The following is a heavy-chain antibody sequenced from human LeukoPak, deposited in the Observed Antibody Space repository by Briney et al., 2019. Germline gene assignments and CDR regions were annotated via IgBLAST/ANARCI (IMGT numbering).Heavy chain of an antibody. CDR2: ISYDGSNK. D-gene: IGHD6-13*01. J-gene: IGHJ4*02. CDR3: ARSPGIAAAGTVQEASYFDY. CDR1: GFTFSSYA. Sequence: PGRSLRLSCAASGFTFSSYAMHWVRQAPGKGLEWVAVISYDGSNKYYADSVKGRFTISRDNSKNTLYLQMNSLRAEDTAVYYCARSPGIAAAGTVQEASYFDYWGQGTLVTVSS. V-gene: IGHV3-30-3*01.